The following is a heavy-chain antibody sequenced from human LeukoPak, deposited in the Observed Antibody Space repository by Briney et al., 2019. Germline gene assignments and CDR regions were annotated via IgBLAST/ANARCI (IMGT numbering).Heavy chain of an antibody. J-gene: IGHJ4*02. CDR3: ARVDGSYYSDY. V-gene: IGHV4-39*07. CDR2: IYYSGST. Sequence: SETLSLTCTVSGASTISSTYYWGWIRQPPGKGLEWIGTIYYSGSTYYNPSLKSRVTISVDTSKNQFSLRLMSVTAADTAVYYCARVDGSYYSDYWGQGTLVTVSS. CDR1: GASTISSTYY. D-gene: IGHD1-26*01.